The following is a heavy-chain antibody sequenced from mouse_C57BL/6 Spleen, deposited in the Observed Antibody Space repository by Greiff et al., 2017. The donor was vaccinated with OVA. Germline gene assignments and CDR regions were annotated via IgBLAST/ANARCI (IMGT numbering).Heavy chain of an antibody. D-gene: IGHD2-2*01. CDR3: SRFYGYDVWGFAY. Sequence: QVQLQQSGAELVRPGTSVKVSCKASGYAFTNYLIEWVKQRPGQGLEWIGVINPGSGGTNYTEKFKGQATLTADKSSSTAYMQLSSLTSEDSAVYFCSRFYGYDVWGFAYWGQGTLVTVSA. V-gene: IGHV1-54*01. CDR1: GYAFTNYL. J-gene: IGHJ3*01. CDR2: INPGSGGT.